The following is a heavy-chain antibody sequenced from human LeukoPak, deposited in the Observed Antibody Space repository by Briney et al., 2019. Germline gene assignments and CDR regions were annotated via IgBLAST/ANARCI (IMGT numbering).Heavy chain of an antibody. CDR1: GFTFSSYS. J-gene: IGHJ4*02. Sequence: GGSLRLSCAASGFTFSSYSMNWVRQAPGKGLEWVSSISSSSSYIYYADSVKGRFTISRDNAKTSLYLQMNSLRAEDTAVYYCAAIGGIAVAGTAFDYWGQGTLVTVSS. D-gene: IGHD6-19*01. CDR3: AAIGGIAVAGTAFDY. CDR2: ISSSSSYI. V-gene: IGHV3-21*01.